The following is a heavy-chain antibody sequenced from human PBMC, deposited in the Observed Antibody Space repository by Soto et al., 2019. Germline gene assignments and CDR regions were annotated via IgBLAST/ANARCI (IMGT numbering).Heavy chain of an antibody. CDR1: GDSISNLDYF. CDR3: ARGRYCLTGRCFPNWFDS. J-gene: IGHJ5*01. D-gene: IGHD7-27*01. CDR2: IYKSATT. Sequence: SETLSLTCSVAGDSISNLDYFWAWIRQPPGQALEYIGYIYKSATTYYNPSFESRVAISVDTSKSQFSLNVTSVTAADTAVYFCARGRYCLTGRCFPNWFDSWGQGALVTVSS. V-gene: IGHV4-30-4*01.